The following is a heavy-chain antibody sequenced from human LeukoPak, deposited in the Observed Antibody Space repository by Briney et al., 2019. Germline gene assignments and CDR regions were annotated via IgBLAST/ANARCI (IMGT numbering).Heavy chain of an antibody. V-gene: IGHV4-4*02. CDR1: GGCISSSNW. Sequence: SGTLSLTCAVSGGCISSSNWWSWVRQPPGKGLEWIGEIYHSGSTNYNPSLKSRVTISVDKSKNQFSLKLSSVTAADTAVYYCARVNWAISYYGSGSYLDYWGQGTLVTVSS. J-gene: IGHJ4*02. D-gene: IGHD3-10*01. CDR3: ARVNWAISYYGSGSYLDY. CDR2: IYHSGST.